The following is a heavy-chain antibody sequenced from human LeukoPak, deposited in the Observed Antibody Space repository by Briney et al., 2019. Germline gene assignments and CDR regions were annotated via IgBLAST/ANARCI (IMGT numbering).Heavy chain of an antibody. Sequence: PSETLSLTCAVYGGSFSGYYWSWIRQPPGKGLEWIGEINHSGSTNYNPSLKSRVTISVDTSKNQFSLKLSSVTAADTAVYYCARRLVRFHGFDPWGQGTLVTVSS. CDR2: INHSGST. CDR1: GGSFSGYY. D-gene: IGHD6-6*01. J-gene: IGHJ5*02. V-gene: IGHV4-34*01. CDR3: ARRLVRFHGFDP.